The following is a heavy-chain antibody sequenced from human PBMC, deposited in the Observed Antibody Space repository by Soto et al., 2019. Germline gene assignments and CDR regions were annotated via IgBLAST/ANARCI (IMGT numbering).Heavy chain of an antibody. Sequence: GGSLTLSCAASGISFSNSATSWARQAPGKWLEWDSTITGGGDSTYYADSAKGRVTISRDNSKNTLDLQMNSLRAEETAVYYCAKGWGSDYDYWGQGXLVTVSS. CDR3: AKGWGSDYDY. V-gene: IGHV3-23*01. CDR1: GISFSNSA. CDR2: ITGGGDST. D-gene: IGHD3-16*01. J-gene: IGHJ4*02.